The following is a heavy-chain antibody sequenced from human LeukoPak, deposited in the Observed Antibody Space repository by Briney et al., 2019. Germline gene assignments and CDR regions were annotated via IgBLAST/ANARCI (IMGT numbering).Heavy chain of an antibody. V-gene: IGHV3-30*02. J-gene: IGHJ3*02. D-gene: IGHD7-27*01. Sequence: GGSLRLSCAASGFTFSSYGMHWVRQAPGKGLEWVAFIRNDGSNKYSADSVKGLFTISRDNSKNTLYLQIHSLRAEDTAVYYCANFLTGEAGAFDIWGQGTMVTVSS. CDR1: GFTFSSYG. CDR3: ANFLTGEAGAFDI. CDR2: IRNDGSNK.